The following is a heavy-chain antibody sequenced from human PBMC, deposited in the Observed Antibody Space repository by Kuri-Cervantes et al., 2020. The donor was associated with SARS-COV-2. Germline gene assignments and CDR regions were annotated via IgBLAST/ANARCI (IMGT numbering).Heavy chain of an antibody. CDR2: INPSGGST. CDR1: GYTFTSYY. Sequence: ASVKVSCKASGYTFTSYYMHWVRQAPGQGLEWMGIINPSGGSTSYAQKFQGRVTMTRDTSTSTVYMELSSLRSEDTAVYYCAREHRPAAISRSAYNWFDPWGQGTLVTVSS. D-gene: IGHD2-2*02. CDR3: AREHRPAAISRSAYNWFDP. J-gene: IGHJ5*02. V-gene: IGHV1-46*01.